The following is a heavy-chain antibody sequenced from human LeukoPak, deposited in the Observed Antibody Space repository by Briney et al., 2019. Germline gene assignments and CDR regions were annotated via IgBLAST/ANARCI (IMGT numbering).Heavy chain of an antibody. V-gene: IGHV3-11*06. D-gene: IGHD4-17*01. J-gene: IGHJ4*02. CDR2: ISSSSSYT. CDR3: ARGYGDYEGDAPLDY. Sequence: GGSLRLSCAASGFTFSDYYMSWIRRAPGKGLEWVSYISSSSSYTNYADSVKGRFTISRDNAKNSLYLQMNSLRAEDTAVYYCARGYGDYEGDAPLDYWGQGTLVTVSS. CDR1: GFTFSDYY.